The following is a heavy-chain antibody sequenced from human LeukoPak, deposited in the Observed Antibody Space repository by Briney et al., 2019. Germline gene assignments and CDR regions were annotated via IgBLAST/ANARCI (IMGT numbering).Heavy chain of an antibody. V-gene: IGHV3-30*04. CDR1: GFTFSSYA. J-gene: IGHJ4*02. CDR3: ANIAAVPSFDY. Sequence: PGGSLRLPCAASGFTFSSYAMHWVRQAPGKGLEWVAVISYDGSNKYYADSVKGRFTISRDNSKNTLYLQMNSLRAEDTAVYYCANIAAVPSFDYWGQGTLVTASS. CDR2: ISYDGSNK. D-gene: IGHD6-13*01.